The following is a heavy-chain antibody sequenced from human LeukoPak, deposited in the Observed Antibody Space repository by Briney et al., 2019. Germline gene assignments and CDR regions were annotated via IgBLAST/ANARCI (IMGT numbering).Heavy chain of an antibody. D-gene: IGHD3-10*01. J-gene: IGHJ6*03. CDR1: GFTFTSSA. CDR3: ARGGGGSGSYYYWPLESYYYYYMDV. CDR2: IVVGSGNT. Sequence: SVKVSCKASGFTFTSSAMQWVRQARGQRLEWIGWIVVGSGNTNYAQKFQERVTITRDMSTSTAYMELSSLRSEDTAVYYCARGGGGSGSYYYWPLESYYYYYMDVWGKGTTVTISS. V-gene: IGHV1-58*02.